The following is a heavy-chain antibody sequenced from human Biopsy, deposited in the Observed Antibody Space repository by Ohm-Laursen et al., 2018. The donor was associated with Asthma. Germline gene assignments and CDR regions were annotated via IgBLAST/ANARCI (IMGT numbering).Heavy chain of an antibody. CDR2: INSVFGTT. D-gene: IGHD2-15*01. V-gene: IGHV1-69*13. J-gene: IGHJ4*02. CDR3: ARKAGSCISRTCYSLDF. Sequence: SVKVSCKSLGGTFNTYVIGWVRQAPGQGLEWMGGINSVFGTTTYPQKFQDRVTITADDSTSTVYMELSSLRSEDTAVYYCARKAGSCISRTCYSLDFWGQRPLVTVFS. CDR1: GGTFNTYV.